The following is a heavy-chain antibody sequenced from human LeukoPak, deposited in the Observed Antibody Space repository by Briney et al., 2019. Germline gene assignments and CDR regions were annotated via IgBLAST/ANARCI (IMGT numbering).Heavy chain of an antibody. J-gene: IGHJ5*02. Sequence: SEALSLTCAVYGVSFSGYYWSWIRQPPGKGLEWIGEINHSGSTNYNPSLKSRVTISVDTSKNQFSLKLSSVTAADTAVYYCARGGGDTTQVVWGRKSWFDPWGQGTLVTVSS. CDR1: GVSFSGYY. CDR2: INHSGST. CDR3: ARGGGDTTQVVWGRKSWFDP. V-gene: IGHV4-34*01. D-gene: IGHD3-16*01.